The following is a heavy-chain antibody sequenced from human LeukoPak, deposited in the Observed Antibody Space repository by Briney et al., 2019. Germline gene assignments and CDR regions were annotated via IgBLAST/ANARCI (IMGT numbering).Heavy chain of an antibody. CDR3: ASSQDGLFDY. V-gene: IGHV4-38-2*01. Sequence: SETLSLTCAVPGYSISSGYYWGWIRQPPGKGLEWIGSIYHSGSTYYNPSLKSRVTISVDTSKNQFSLKLSSVTAADTAVYYCASSQDGLFDYWGQGTLVTVSS. CDR1: GYSISSGYY. CDR2: IYHSGST. J-gene: IGHJ4*02.